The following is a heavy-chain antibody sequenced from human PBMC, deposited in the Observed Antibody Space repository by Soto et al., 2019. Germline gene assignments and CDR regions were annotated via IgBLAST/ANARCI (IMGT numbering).Heavy chain of an antibody. Sequence: SETLSLTCTVSGGSISRYYWSWIRQPPGKGLEWIGYIYYSGSTNYNPSLKSRVTISVDTSKNQFSLKLSSVTAADTTVYYCARPIGTSQRYHLRSGSSYDYSYYAMDLWGQGTTITVS. CDR1: GGSISRYY. V-gene: IGHV4-59*01. CDR3: ARPIGTSQRYHLRSGSSYDYSYYAMDL. D-gene: IGHD3-3*01. CDR2: IYYSGST. J-gene: IGHJ6*02.